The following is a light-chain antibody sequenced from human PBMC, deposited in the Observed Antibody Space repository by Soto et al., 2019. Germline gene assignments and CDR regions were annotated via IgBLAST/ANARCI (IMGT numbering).Light chain of an antibody. CDR2: DVS. J-gene: IGLJ1*01. CDR3: SSYTSSNSYV. V-gene: IGLV2-14*03. Sequence: QSVLTQPASVSGSPGQSIAISCTGSSSDVGGYKYVSWYQQHPGKAPKLMIYDVSNRPSGVSDRFSGSKSGNTASLTISGLQSEDKADYYCSSYTSSNSYVFGTGTKVTVL. CDR1: SSDVGGYKY.